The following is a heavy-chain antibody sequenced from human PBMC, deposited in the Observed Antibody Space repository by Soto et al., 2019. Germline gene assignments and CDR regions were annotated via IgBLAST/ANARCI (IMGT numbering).Heavy chain of an antibody. J-gene: IGHJ4*02. D-gene: IGHD3-3*01. Sequence: GGSLRLSCAASGFTFSNAWMSWVRQAPGKGLEWVGRIKSKTDDGTTDYAAPVKGRFTISRDDSKNTLYLQMNSLKTEDTAVYYCTTSGLTTVFGVVIIVEYFDNWGQGPLVTV. CDR1: GFTFSNAW. CDR2: IKSKTDDGTT. V-gene: IGHV3-15*01. CDR3: TTSGLTTVFGVVIIVEYFDN.